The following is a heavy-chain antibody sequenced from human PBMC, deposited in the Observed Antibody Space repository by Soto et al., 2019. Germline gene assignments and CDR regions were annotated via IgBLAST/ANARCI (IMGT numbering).Heavy chain of an antibody. Sequence: QVQLVQSGAEAKNPGASVKVSCKASGYTFTRYGIGWARQAPGQGLEWMGWINTYNGNTNYAQNVQGRVTLTTDTSTSTAYMELRSLRSNDRAIYYCAMVDVYVTPSPQDVWGQGTTVIVSS. CDR2: INTYNGNT. CDR1: GYTFTRYG. CDR3: AMVDVYVTPSPQDV. V-gene: IGHV1-18*01. D-gene: IGHD3-16*01. J-gene: IGHJ6*02.